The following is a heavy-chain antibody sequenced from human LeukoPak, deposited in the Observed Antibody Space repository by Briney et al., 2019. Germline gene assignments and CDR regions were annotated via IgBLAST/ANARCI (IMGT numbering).Heavy chain of an antibody. CDR2: IVVGSGNT. V-gene: IGHV1-58*02. CDR1: GFTFTSSA. J-gene: IGHJ5*02. CDR3: GADLTMVRGVPRWFDP. D-gene: IGHD3-10*01. Sequence: SVKVSCKTSGFTFTSSAMQWVRQARGQRLEGIGWIVVGSGNTNYAQKFRERGNINRDMSTSTTYMAVSSLRSEDTAVYYCGADLTMVRGVPRWFDPWGQGTLVTVSS.